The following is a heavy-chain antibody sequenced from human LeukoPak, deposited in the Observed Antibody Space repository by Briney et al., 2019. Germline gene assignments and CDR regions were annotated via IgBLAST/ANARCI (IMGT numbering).Heavy chain of an antibody. CDR2: IKPSGGST. V-gene: IGHV1-46*01. Sequence: ASVNVSYKASGYTFTSYYMHWVRQAPGQGLEWMGIIKPSGGSTSSAPKFQGRVPMTRATSRSTVYMELSSLRSEDTAVYYCAREKRPVVAYWGEGTLVTVSS. CDR3: AREKRPVVAY. CDR1: GYTFTSYY. D-gene: IGHD6-6*01. J-gene: IGHJ4*02.